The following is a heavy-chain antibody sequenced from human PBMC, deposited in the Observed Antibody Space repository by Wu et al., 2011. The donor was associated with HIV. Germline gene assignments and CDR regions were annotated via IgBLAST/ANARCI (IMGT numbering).Heavy chain of an antibody. CDR1: GGTFSSYA. CDR3: ATYDSSGYLIDYYYYGMDV. J-gene: IGHJ6*02. V-gene: IGHV1-69*05. Sequence: QVQLVQSGAEVKKPGSSVKVSCKASGGTFSSYAISWVRQAPGQGLEWMGGIIPIFGTANYAQKFQGRVTITTDESTSTAYMELSSLRSEDTAVYYCATYDSSGYLIDYYYYGMDVWGQGTTVTVSS. CDR2: IIPIFGTA. D-gene: IGHD3-22*01.